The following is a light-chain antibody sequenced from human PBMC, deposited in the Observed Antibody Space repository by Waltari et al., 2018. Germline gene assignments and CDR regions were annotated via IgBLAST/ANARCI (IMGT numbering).Light chain of an antibody. CDR2: KAS. CDR3: QQYYSYPWT. CDR1: QSIRSW. V-gene: IGKV1-5*03. J-gene: IGKJ1*01. Sequence: DIQLTQSPSTLSASVGDRVTITCRASQSIRSWLAWYQQKAGKAPKILIYKASSLESGVPSRFSGSGSGTEFTLTISNLQPDDLATYYCQQYYSYPWTFGQGTKVEIK.